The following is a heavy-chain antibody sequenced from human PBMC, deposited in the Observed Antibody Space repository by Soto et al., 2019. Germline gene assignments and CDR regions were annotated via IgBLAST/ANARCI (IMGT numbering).Heavy chain of an antibody. Sequence: QVPLVQSGAEVKKSGSSVRVSCTASGGTFTNDAISWVRQAPGQGLEWLGRIIPFFGTPDYSQSFQGRLTITADESTGTAYMDLRSLRSDDTAVYYCAREVVTETTLGYFDVWGQGTLVTFSS. CDR3: AREVVTETTLGYFDV. J-gene: IGHJ4*02. CDR1: GGTFTNDA. D-gene: IGHD2-21*02. V-gene: IGHV1-69*01. CDR2: IIPFFGTP.